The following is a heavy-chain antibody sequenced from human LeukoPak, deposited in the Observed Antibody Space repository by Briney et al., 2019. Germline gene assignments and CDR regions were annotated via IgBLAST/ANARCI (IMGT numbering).Heavy chain of an antibody. J-gene: IGHJ4*02. CDR1: GYSFTSYW. CDR3: ARVSDHYFDY. D-gene: IGHD1-14*01. CDR2: IYPGDSDT. Sequence: GESLKISCKASGYSFTSYWIGWVRQMPGKGLEWMGIIYPGDSDTRYSPSFHGQVTISADKSISTAYLRWSSLKASDIAMYYCARVSDHYFDYWGQGTLATVSS. V-gene: IGHV5-51*01.